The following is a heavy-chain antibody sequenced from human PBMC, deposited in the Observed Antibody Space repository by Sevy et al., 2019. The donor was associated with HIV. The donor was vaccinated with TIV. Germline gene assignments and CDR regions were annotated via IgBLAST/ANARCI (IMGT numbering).Heavy chain of an antibody. CDR2: ISSSSSYI. D-gene: IGHD3-22*01. Sequence: GGSLRLSCAASGFTFSSYSMNWVRQAPGKGLEWVSSISSSSSYIYYADSVKGRFTISRDNAKNSLYLQMNSLRAEDTAVYYCAKSPYYYDSSGGSYWGQGTLVTVSS. CDR3: AKSPYYYDSSGGSY. J-gene: IGHJ4*02. V-gene: IGHV3-21*04. CDR1: GFTFSSYS.